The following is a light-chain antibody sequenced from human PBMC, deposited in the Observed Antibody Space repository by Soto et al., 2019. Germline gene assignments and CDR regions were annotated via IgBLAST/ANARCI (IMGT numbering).Light chain of an antibody. CDR1: QSLVYSDGKTY. CDR3: MQGSHWPPIT. CDR2: KAY. J-gene: IGKJ5*01. V-gene: IGKV2-30*01. Sequence: DVVMTQSPLSLPVTLGQPASISCRSSQSLVYSDGKTYLNWFQQRPGQSPRRLIYKAYNRDSGVPDRFSGSGSGTDFTLKISRVEAEDVGVYYCMQGSHWPPITFGQGTRLEIK.